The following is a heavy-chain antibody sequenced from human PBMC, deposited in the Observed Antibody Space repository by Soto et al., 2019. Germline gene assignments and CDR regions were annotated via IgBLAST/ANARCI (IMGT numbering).Heavy chain of an antibody. J-gene: IGHJ6*02. V-gene: IGHV6-1*01. Sequence: QVQLQQSGPGLVKPSQTLSLTCAISGDSVSSNSAAWNWIRQSPSRGLEWLGRTYYRSKWYNDYAVSVKSRITINPDTSKNQFSLQLNSVTPEDTAVYYCARVYSSSWLGMRGFYYGMDVWGQGTTVTVSS. CDR1: GDSVSSNSAA. CDR2: TYYRSKWYN. D-gene: IGHD6-13*01. CDR3: ARVYSSSWLGMRGFYYGMDV.